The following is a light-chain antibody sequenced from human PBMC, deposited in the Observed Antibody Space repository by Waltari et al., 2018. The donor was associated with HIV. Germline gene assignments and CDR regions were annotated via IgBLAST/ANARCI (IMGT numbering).Light chain of an antibody. J-gene: IGKJ3*01. Sequence: DIQLTQSPSFLSASVGDRVTITCRASQGSSSYLAWYQQKPGKAPKLLIYSASTLQSGVPSRFRGRGSGTEFALTISSLQPEDFSTYYCQQIDSYPSPVTFGPGTKVDFK. CDR2: SAS. CDR3: QQIDSYPSPVT. CDR1: QGSSSY. V-gene: IGKV1-9*01.